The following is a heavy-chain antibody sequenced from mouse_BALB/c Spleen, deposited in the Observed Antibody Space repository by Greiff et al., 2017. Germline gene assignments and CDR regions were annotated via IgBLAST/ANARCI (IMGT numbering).Heavy chain of an antibody. CDR1: GFTFSSYG. CDR3: ARYYDLYAMDY. J-gene: IGHJ4*01. V-gene: IGHV5-6*02. CDR2: ISSGGSYT. Sequence: EVKLVESGGDLVKPGGSLKLSCAASGFTFSSYGMSWVRQTPDKRLEWVATISSGGSYTYYPDSVKGRFTISRDNAKNTLYLQMSSLKSEDTAMYYCARYYDLYAMDYWGQGTSVTVSS. D-gene: IGHD2-4*01.